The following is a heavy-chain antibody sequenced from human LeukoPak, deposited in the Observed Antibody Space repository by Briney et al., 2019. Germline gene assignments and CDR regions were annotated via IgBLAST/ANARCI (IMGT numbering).Heavy chain of an antibody. Sequence: VASLKVSCKASGYTFTSYGISWVRQAPGQGLGWMGWFSAYNGNTNYAQKLQGRVTMTTDTSTSTAYMELRSLRSDDTAVYYCARVTLGNLNLWYYYYYMDVWGKGTTVTVSS. D-gene: IGHD4-23*01. V-gene: IGHV1-18*01. CDR1: GYTFTSYG. CDR2: FSAYNGNT. J-gene: IGHJ6*03. CDR3: ARVTLGNLNLWYYYYYMDV.